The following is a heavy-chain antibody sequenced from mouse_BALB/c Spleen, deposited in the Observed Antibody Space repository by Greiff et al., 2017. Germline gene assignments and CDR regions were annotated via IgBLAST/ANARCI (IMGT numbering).Heavy chain of an antibody. CDR1: GYSITSGYY. Sequence: EVQLVESGPGLVKPSQSLSLTCSVTGYSITSGYYWNWIRQFPGNKLEWMGYISYDGSNNYNPSLKNRISITRDTSKNQFFLKLNSVTTEDTATYYCATGTDYWGQGTSVTVSS. D-gene: IGHD4-1*01. CDR2: ISYDGSN. V-gene: IGHV3-6*02. J-gene: IGHJ4*01. CDR3: ATGTDY.